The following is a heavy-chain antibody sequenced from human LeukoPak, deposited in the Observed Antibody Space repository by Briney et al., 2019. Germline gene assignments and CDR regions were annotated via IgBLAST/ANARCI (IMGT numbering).Heavy chain of an antibody. CDR3: ARLAITFGGVIVRTRWFDP. D-gene: IGHD3-16*02. V-gene: IGHV4-39*01. J-gene: IGHJ5*02. Sequence: PSETLSLTCTVSGGSISSSSYYWGWIRQPPGKGLEWIGSIYYSGSTYYNPSLKSRVTISVDTSKNQFSLKLSSVTAADTAVYYCARLAITFGGVIVRTRWFDPWGQGTLVTVSS. CDR1: GGSISSSSYY. CDR2: IYYSGST.